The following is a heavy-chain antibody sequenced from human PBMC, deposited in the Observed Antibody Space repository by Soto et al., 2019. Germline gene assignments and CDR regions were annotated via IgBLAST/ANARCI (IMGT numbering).Heavy chain of an antibody. CDR3: ARGSEVASRQLFDF. CDR2: VNPSYGAT. V-gene: IGHV1-46*01. J-gene: IGHJ5*01. CDR1: GYTFTFYY. D-gene: IGHD6-6*01. Sequence: QVQLVQSGAEVRKPGASVRISCKASGYTFTFYYIHWVRQAPGQGLEWMGTVNPSYGATAYSQKFQGRVTLSRDTSTTTVYMDLSSLRSEDTAVYFCARGSEVASRQLFDFWGQGSLVSVSS.